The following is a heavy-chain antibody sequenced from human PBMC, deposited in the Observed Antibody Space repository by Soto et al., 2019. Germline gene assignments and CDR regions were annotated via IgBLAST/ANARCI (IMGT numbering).Heavy chain of an antibody. J-gene: IGHJ6*02. V-gene: IGHV4-4*07. CDR3: AGGGDFWSGPYYYYGLDV. D-gene: IGHD3-3*01. CDR2: IYTSGST. CDR1: GGSISSYY. Sequence: SETLSLTCPVPGGSISSYYWSWIRQPAGKGLEWIGRIYTSGSTNYNPSLKSRVTMSVDTSKNQFSLKLSSVTAADTAVYYCAGGGDFWSGPYYYYGLDVWGQGTKAT.